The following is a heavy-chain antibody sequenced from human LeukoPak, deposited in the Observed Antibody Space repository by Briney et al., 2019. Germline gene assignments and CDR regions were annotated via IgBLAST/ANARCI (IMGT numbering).Heavy chain of an antibody. CDR3: VSEGSGRTSPVDY. V-gene: IGHV3-48*04. Sequence: GGSLRLSCAASGFSFRTYSMNWVRQAPGKGLEWVSYISSSSSAIYYVDSVKGRFTISRDNAKNSLYLQMNSLRAEDTAVYYCVSEGSGRTSPVDYWGQGTMVTVSS. D-gene: IGHD6-19*01. CDR1: GFSFRTYS. J-gene: IGHJ3*01. CDR2: ISSSSSAI.